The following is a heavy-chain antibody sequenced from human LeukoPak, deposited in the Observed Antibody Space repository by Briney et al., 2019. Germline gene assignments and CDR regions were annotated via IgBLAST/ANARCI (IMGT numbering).Heavy chain of an antibody. CDR1: GFTFSGSA. Sequence: GGSLRLSCAASGFTFSGSAMHWVRQASGKGLEWVGRIRSKASSYATAYAASVKGRFTISRDDSKNTAYLQMNSLKTEDTAVYYCTPLGATGVDYWGQGTLVTVSS. V-gene: IGHV3-73*01. CDR3: TPLGATGVDY. D-gene: IGHD1-26*01. CDR2: IRSKASSYAT. J-gene: IGHJ4*02.